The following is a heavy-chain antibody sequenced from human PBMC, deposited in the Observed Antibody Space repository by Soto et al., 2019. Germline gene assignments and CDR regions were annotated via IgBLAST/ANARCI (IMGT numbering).Heavy chain of an antibody. CDR1: GFTFKESA. CDR3: AKGRGSGWAWYFDH. D-gene: IGHD6-19*01. J-gene: IGHJ4*02. V-gene: IGHV3-23*01. Sequence: GGSLRLSCSASGFTFKESAMNWVRQAPGKGLEWVASISDTGASTWYAESVRGRLSIYRDNSKNTLYLQMNSLRGEDTAVYYCAKGRGSGWAWYFDHWGQGTLVTVSS. CDR2: ISDTGAST.